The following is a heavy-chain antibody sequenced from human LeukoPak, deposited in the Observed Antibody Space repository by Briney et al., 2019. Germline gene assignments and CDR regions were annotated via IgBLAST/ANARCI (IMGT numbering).Heavy chain of an antibody. CDR2: IYYSGST. V-gene: IGHV4-31*03. D-gene: IGHD6-6*01. CDR1: AGSISSGGYY. Sequence: SETLSLTCTVSAGSISSGGYYWSWIRQHPGKGLEWIGYIYYSGSTYYNPSLKSRVTISVDTSKNQFSLKLSSATAADTAVYYCARPSHINSLAARPFDYWGQGTLVTVSS. J-gene: IGHJ4*02. CDR3: ARPSHINSLAARPFDY.